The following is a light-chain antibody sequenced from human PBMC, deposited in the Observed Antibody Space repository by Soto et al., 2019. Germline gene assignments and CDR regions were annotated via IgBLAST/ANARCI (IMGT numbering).Light chain of an antibody. CDR3: SSYTSRSLLV. V-gene: IGLV2-14*01. CDR1: SSDVGGYNY. Sequence: QSALTQPASVSGSPGQSITIPCTGTSSDVGGYNYVSWYQQHPGKAPKLMIYEVSNRPSGISNRFSGSKSGNTASLTISGPQADEEADYYCSSYTSRSLLVFGGGTKLTVL. CDR2: EVS. J-gene: IGLJ2*01.